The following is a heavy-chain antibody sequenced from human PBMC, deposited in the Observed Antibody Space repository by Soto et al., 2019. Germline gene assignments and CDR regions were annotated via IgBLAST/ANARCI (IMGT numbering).Heavy chain of an antibody. D-gene: IGHD6-19*01. V-gene: IGHV1-69*01. J-gene: IGHJ4*02. CDR1: GGTFSSYA. CDR3: AREVEAVAGTYYFDY. Sequence: QVQLVQSGAEVKKPGSSVKVSCKASGGTFSSYAISWVRQAPGQGLEWMGGIIPIFGTANYAQKFQGRVTITADESTSTAYMELSSLRSGDTAVYYCAREVEAVAGTYYFDYWGQGTLVTVSS. CDR2: IIPIFGTA.